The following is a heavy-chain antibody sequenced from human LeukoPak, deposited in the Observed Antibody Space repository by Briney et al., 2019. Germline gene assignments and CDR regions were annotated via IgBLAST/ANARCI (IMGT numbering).Heavy chain of an antibody. CDR2: INHSGST. CDR3: AGLGRWLNGLIILYYFDY. Sequence: SETLSLTCAVYGGSFSGYYWSWIRQPPGKGLEWIGEINHSGSTNYNPSLTSGVTISVDTCKKKFSLRLSSVTAADTAVYNCAGLGRWLNGLIILYYFDYWGQGTLVTVSS. J-gene: IGHJ4*02. D-gene: IGHD6-19*01. CDR1: GGSFSGYY. V-gene: IGHV4-34*01.